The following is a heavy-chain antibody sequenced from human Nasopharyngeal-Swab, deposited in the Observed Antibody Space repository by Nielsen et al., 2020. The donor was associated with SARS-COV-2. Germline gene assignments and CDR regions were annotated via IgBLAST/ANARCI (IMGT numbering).Heavy chain of an antibody. CDR3: ARDLRITIFGVAPYYYYGMDV. D-gene: IGHD3-3*01. CDR2: ISSSSSYI. Sequence: GESLKISCAASGFTFSSYSMNWVRQAPGKGLEWVSSISSSSSYIYYADSVKGRFTISRDNAKNSLYLQMNRLRAEDTAVYYCARDLRITIFGVAPYYYYGMDVWGQGTTVTVSS. V-gene: IGHV3-21*01. CDR1: GFTFSSYS. J-gene: IGHJ6*02.